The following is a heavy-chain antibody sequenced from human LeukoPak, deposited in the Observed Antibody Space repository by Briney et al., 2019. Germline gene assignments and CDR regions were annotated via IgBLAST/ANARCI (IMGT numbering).Heavy chain of an antibody. V-gene: IGHV3-30*03. CDR3: ARGYCTSSSCYNDY. Sequence: GGSLRLSCAASGFTVSRHWMHWVRQAPGKGLEWVATMSFDVNNKYYADSVRGRFTISRDNSKNTLYLQMNSLRAEDTAVYSCARGYCTSSSCYNDYWGQGTLVTVSS. CDR2: MSFDVNNK. CDR1: GFTVSRHW. J-gene: IGHJ4*02. D-gene: IGHD2-2*02.